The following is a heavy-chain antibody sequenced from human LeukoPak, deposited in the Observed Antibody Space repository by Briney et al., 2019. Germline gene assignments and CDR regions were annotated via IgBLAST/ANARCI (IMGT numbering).Heavy chain of an antibody. J-gene: IGHJ4*02. D-gene: IGHD5-12*01. CDR1: GFTFSGYA. Sequence: GGSLRLSCAASGFTFSGYAMYWVRQAPRKGLGWVAGIYGGGGVIKYVDSVKGRFTISRDNSENILYLQMDSLRVEDTAMYYCAKDRVPDSGYDIDYWGQGTLVTVSS. CDR2: IYGGGGVI. V-gene: IGHV3-23*03. CDR3: AKDRVPDSGYDIDY.